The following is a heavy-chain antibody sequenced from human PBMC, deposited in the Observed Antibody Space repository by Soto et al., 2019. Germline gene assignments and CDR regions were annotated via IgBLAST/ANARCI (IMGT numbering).Heavy chain of an antibody. CDR1: GFTFSSYS. CDR3: ARDGYSSPLYRSLDYYYMDV. J-gene: IGHJ6*03. CDR2: ISSSSSYI. V-gene: IGHV3-21*01. Sequence: EVQLVESGGGLVKPGGSLRLSCAASGFTFSSYSMNWVRQAPGKGLEWVSSISSSSSYIYYADSVKGRFTISRDNAKNSLYLQMNSLRAEDTAVYYCARDGYSSPLYRSLDYYYMDVWGKGTTVTVSS. D-gene: IGHD6-13*01.